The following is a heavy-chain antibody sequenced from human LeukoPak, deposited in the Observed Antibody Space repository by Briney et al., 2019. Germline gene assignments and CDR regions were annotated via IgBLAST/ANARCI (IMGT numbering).Heavy chain of an antibody. V-gene: IGHV3-30-3*01. Sequence: PGGSLRLSCAASGFTFSSYVMHWVRRAPGKGLEWVAVISYGGSNKYYADSVKGRFTISRDNSKNTLYLQTNSLRAEDTAVYYCARDRVAVAGTSFDYWGQGTLVTVSS. CDR1: GFTFSSYV. D-gene: IGHD6-19*01. CDR2: ISYGGSNK. CDR3: ARDRVAVAGTSFDY. J-gene: IGHJ4*02.